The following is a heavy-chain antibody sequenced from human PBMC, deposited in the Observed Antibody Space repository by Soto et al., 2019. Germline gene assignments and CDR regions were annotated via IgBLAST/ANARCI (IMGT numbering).Heavy chain of an antibody. D-gene: IGHD2-15*01. CDR3: ASADSRDAFDI. J-gene: IGHJ3*02. Sequence: PGGSLRLSCAASGFTFSSYWMSWVRQAPGKGLEWVANIKQDGSEKYYVDSVKGRFTISRDNAKNSLYLQMNSLRAEDTAVYYCASADSRDAFDIWGQGTMVTVSS. CDR2: IKQDGSEK. V-gene: IGHV3-7*01. CDR1: GFTFSSYW.